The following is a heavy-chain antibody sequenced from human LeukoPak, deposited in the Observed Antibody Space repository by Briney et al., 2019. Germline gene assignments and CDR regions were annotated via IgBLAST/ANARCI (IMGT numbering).Heavy chain of an antibody. CDR2: IYYSGST. J-gene: IGHJ3*02. Sequence: PSETLSLTSTVSGGSISSYYWSWIRQPPGKGLEWIGYIYYSGSTNYNPSLKSRVTISVDTSKNQFSLKLSSVTAADTAVYYCARAPALKLAVDDAFDIWGQGTMVTVSS. D-gene: IGHD6-19*01. V-gene: IGHV4-59*01. CDR3: ARAPALKLAVDDAFDI. CDR1: GGSISSYY.